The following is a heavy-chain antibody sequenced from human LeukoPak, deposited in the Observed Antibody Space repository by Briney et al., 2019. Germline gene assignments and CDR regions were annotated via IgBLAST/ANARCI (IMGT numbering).Heavy chain of an antibody. J-gene: IGHJ4*02. CDR1: GFTFSSYG. CDR2: IRYDGSNK. D-gene: IGHD3-22*01. V-gene: IGHV3-30*02. CDR3: ASDRLYDSSGYSDY. Sequence: PGGSLRLSCAASGFTFSSYGMHWVRQAPGKGLEWVAFIRYDGSNKYYADSVKGRFTISRDNSKNTLYLQMNSLRAEDTAVYYCASDRLYDSSGYSDYWGQGTLVTVSS.